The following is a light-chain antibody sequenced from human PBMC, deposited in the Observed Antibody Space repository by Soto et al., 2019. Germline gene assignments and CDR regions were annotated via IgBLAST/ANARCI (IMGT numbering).Light chain of an antibody. J-gene: IGLJ1*01. CDR3: SSYTSSITYV. V-gene: IGLV2-18*02. CDR1: SSDVGSYNR. Sequence: QSALXQPPSVSGSPGQSVTISCTGTSSDVGSYNRVSWYQQPPGTAPKLMIYDVSNRPSGVPDRFSGSKSGNTASLTISGLQAEDEADYYCSSYTSSITYVFGTGTKVTVL. CDR2: DVS.